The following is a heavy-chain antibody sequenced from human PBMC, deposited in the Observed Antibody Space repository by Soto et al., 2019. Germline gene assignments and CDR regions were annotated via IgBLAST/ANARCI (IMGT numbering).Heavy chain of an antibody. J-gene: IGHJ6*02. V-gene: IGHV1-8*01. CDR2: MNPNSGNT. CDR1: GYTFTSYD. D-gene: IGHD1-1*01. Sequence: QVQLVQSGAEVKKPGASVKVSCKASGYTFTSYDINWVRQATGQGLEWMGWMNPNSGNTGYAQKCKGRVNMTRNTSISTAYMELSSLRSEDTAVYYCARERTGTTSMDVWGQGTTVTVSS. CDR3: ARERTGTTSMDV.